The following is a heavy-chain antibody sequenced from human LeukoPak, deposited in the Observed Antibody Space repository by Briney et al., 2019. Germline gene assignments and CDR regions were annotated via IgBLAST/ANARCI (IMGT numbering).Heavy chain of an antibody. Sequence: ASVKVSCKASGYTFTGYYMHWVRQAPGQGLEWMGWINPNSGGTNYAQKFQGRVTMTRDTSISTAYMELSRLRSDDTAVYYYARDLGELSLYDYWGQGTLVTVSS. J-gene: IGHJ4*02. CDR1: GYTFTGYY. CDR2: INPNSGGT. CDR3: ARDLGELSLYDY. V-gene: IGHV1-2*02. D-gene: IGHD3-16*02.